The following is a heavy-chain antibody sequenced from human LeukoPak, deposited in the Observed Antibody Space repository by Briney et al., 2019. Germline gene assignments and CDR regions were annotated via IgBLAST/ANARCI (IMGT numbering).Heavy chain of an antibody. J-gene: IGHJ6*03. CDR1: GYTFSNFD. Sequence: ASVKVSCKASGYTFSNFDVNWVRQAPGQGLKWMAWMNPGSGDTGYEGKFQARLTMSSNTSITTASMELSSLTSEDTAVYYCARSRRGYYMDVWGKGTTVIVSS. CDR2: MNPGSGDT. CDR3: ARSRRGYYMDV. V-gene: IGHV1-8*02.